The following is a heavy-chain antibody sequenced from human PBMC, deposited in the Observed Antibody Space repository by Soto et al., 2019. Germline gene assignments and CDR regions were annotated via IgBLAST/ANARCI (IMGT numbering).Heavy chain of an antibody. D-gene: IGHD3-22*01. CDR2: INGDGSST. J-gene: IGHJ4*02. CDR3: ARANYYDSSGYYHDY. Sequence: GGSLRLSCEASRFTFSNSWMHWVRQAPGKGLMWVSRINGDGSSTIYADSVRGRFTISRDNTKNTLYLQMNSLRVEDTAIYYCARANYYDSSGYYHDYWGQGTLVTVSS. V-gene: IGHV3-74*01. CDR1: RFTFSNSW.